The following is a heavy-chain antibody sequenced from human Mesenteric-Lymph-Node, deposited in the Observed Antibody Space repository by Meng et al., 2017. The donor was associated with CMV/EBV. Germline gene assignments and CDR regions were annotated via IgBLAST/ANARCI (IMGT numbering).Heavy chain of an antibody. CDR3: ARVNGKPPPHYFDY. J-gene: IGHJ4*02. CDR1: GGSISSSSYY. Sequence: SETLSLTCTVPGGSISSSSYYWCWIRQPPGKGLEWIGSIYYSGSTYYNPSLKSRVTISVDTSKNQFSLKLSSMTAADTAVYYCARVNGKPPPHYFDYWGQGTLVTVSS. V-gene: IGHV4-39*07. CDR2: IYYSGST.